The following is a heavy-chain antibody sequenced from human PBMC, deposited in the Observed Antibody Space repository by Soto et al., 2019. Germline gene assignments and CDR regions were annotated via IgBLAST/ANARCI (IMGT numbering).Heavy chain of an antibody. Sequence: QVQLVESEGGVVQPGRSLRHSCTASGFTFSNYGMHWVRQAPGKGLEWVTVISYDGNVAYYADSVKGRFTSSRDNSKNTLYLQMNSLRTEDTAVYYCAKEGPITNWYFDYWGQGTLVTVSS. V-gene: IGHV3-30*18. D-gene: IGHD1-1*01. CDR1: GFTFSNYG. CDR2: ISYDGNVA. CDR3: AKEGPITNWYFDY. J-gene: IGHJ4*02.